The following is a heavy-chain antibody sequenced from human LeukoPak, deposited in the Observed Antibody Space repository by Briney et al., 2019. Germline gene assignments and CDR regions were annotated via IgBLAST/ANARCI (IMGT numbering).Heavy chain of an antibody. CDR2: INHSGST. V-gene: IGHV4-34*01. J-gene: IGHJ4*02. D-gene: IGHD5-18*01. CDR3: ARGGYSYGLY. CDR1: GGSLSGYY. Sequence: SETLSLTCAVYGGSLSGYYWSWIRQPPGKGLEWVGEINHSGSTNYNVSLKSRVTISVDTSKNQFSLKLSSVTAADTAVYYCARGGYSYGLYWGQGTLVTVSS.